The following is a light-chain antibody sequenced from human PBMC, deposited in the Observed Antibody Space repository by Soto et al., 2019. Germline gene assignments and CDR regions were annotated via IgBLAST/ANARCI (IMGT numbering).Light chain of an antibody. CDR2: DAS. CDR3: QQYNTLSGT. Sequence: DIQITQSPSTLSASVGDRVTITCLSSQTITTWLAWYQQKPGKAPKLLIYDASTLENGVPSRFSGSGFGTEFSLTISSLQPDDSATYYCQQYNTLSGTFGQGTKVDIK. CDR1: QTITTW. J-gene: IGKJ1*01. V-gene: IGKV1-5*01.